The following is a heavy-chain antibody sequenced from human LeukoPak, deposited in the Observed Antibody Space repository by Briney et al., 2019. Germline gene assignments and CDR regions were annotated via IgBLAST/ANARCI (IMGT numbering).Heavy chain of an antibody. CDR2: IIPIFGTA. CDR1: GGTFSSYA. Sequence: ASVKVSCKASGGTFSSYAISWVRQAPGQGLEWMGGIIPIFGTANYTQKLQGRVTMTTDTSTSTAYMELRSLRSDDTAVYYCARVDYGDYGRVFPYYMDVWGKGTTVAISS. J-gene: IGHJ6*03. D-gene: IGHD4-17*01. V-gene: IGHV1-69*05. CDR3: ARVDYGDYGRVFPYYMDV.